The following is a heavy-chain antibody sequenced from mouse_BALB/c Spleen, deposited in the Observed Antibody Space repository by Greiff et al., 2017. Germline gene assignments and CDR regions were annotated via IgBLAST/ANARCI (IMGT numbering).Heavy chain of an antibody. CDR2: IDPSDSYT. CDR3: ARHAMDY. Sequence: VQLQQPGAELVKPGASVKLSCKASGYTFTSYWMHWVKQRPGQGLEWIGEIDPSDSYTNYNQKFKGKAKMTVDKSSSTAYMQLSCLTSEDSAVYYCARHAMDYWGQGTSVTVSA. J-gene: IGHJ4*01. V-gene: IGHV1-69*02. CDR1: GYTFTSYW.